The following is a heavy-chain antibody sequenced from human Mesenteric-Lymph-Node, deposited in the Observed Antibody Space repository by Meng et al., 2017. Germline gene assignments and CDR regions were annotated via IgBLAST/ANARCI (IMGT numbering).Heavy chain of an antibody. D-gene: IGHD2-15*01. CDR3: AKDPVGSKNWFDP. CDR1: GSTFSYAW. CDR2: ISGSGGST. J-gene: IGHJ5*02. Sequence: GESLKISCAASGSTFSYAWMSWVRQAPGKGLEWVSAISGSGGSTYYADSVKGRFTISRDNSKNTLYLQMNSLRAEDTAVYYCAKDPVGSKNWFDPWGQGTLVTVSS. V-gene: IGHV3-23*01.